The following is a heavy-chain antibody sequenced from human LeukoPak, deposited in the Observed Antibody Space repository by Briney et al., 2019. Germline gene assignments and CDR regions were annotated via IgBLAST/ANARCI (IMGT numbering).Heavy chain of an antibody. V-gene: IGHV1-2*02. J-gene: IGHJ6*02. CDR3: ASAVVPAAIRPYYYGMDV. Sequence: APVKVSCKASGYTFTGYYMHWVRQAPGQGLEWMGWINPNSGGTNYAQKFQGRVTMTRDTSISTAYMELSRLRSDDTAVYYCASAVVPAAIRPYYYGMDVWGQGTTVTVSS. D-gene: IGHD2-2*02. CDR2: INPNSGGT. CDR1: GYTFTGYY.